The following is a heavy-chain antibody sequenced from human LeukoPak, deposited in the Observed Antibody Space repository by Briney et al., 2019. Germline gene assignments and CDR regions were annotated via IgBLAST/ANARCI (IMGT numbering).Heavy chain of an antibody. CDR3: AKDRYSSGWYDYFDY. CDR2: ISSTGGTA. D-gene: IGHD6-19*01. J-gene: IGHJ4*02. Sequence: GGSLRLSCAASGFTFSSFGMSWVRQAPGKGLEWVSAISSTGGTAYYADSVKGRFTISRDNSKNTLYLQMNSLRAEDTAVYYCAKDRYSSGWYDYFDYWGQGTLVTVSS. V-gene: IGHV3-23*01. CDR1: GFTFSSFG.